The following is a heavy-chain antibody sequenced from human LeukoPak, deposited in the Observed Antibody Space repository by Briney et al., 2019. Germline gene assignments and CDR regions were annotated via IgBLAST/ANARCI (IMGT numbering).Heavy chain of an antibody. CDR3: ARDRPTGASRVFVVE. CDR2: MSSGGTYV. Sequence: GGSLRLSCAASGFAFSTYAMTWVRQAPGKGLEWVSSMSSGGTYVYYPDSVRGRFTNSRDNAKNSLYLQMNSLRVEDTAVYYCARDRPTGASRVFVVEWGQGTLVTVSS. CDR1: GFAFSTYA. D-gene: IGHD2-15*01. J-gene: IGHJ1*01. V-gene: IGHV3-21*01.